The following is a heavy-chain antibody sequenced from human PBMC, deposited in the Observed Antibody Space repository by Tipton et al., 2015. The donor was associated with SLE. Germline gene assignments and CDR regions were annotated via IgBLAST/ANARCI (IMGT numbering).Heavy chain of an antibody. CDR1: GFTFSSYG. CDR2: ISYDGSNK. J-gene: IGHJ5*02. V-gene: IGHV3-30*18. D-gene: IGHD1-26*01. CDR3: AKGPLGGNWFDP. Sequence: SLRLSCAASGFTFSSYGMHWVRQAPGKGLEWVAVISYDGSNKYYADSVKGRFTISRDNSKNTLYLQMNSLRAEDTAVYYCAKGPLGGNWFDPWGQGTLVTVSS.